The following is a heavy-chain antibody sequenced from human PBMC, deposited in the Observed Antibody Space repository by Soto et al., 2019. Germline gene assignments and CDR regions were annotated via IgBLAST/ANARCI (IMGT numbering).Heavy chain of an antibody. D-gene: IGHD5-18*01. V-gene: IGHV4-30-4*01. CDR2: IYDSGST. CDR3: ARALIPLWPHYYYGMDV. CDR1: GGSISSGDYY. J-gene: IGHJ6*02. Sequence: SETLSLTCTVSGGSISSGDYYWGWLRQPPGKGLEGIGYIYDSGSTYYNPSPKSRVPISLDTSKNQCSLKVNSVTAADTAVYSCARALIPLWPHYYYGMDVWGQGTTVTVSS.